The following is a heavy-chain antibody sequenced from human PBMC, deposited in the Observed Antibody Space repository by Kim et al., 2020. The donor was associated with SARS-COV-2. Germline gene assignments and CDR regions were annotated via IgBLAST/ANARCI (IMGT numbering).Heavy chain of an antibody. CDR3: VRQLGNDYGDFVFAY. CDR2: IYPGDADS. CDR1: GYIFSDYR. D-gene: IGHD4-17*01. V-gene: IGHV5-51*01. J-gene: IGHJ4*02. Sequence: GESLKISCKGSGYIFSDYRIGWVRRMPGKGLEWVGMIYPGDADSRYSPSFQGHVTISVDTSISTAYLQWRSPKASDTAIYFCVRQLGNDYGDFVFAYWGQ.